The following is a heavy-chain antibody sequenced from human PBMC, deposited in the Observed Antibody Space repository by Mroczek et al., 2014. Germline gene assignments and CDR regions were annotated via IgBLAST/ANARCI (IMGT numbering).Heavy chain of an antibody. CDR1: GGTFSSYT. Sequence: QVQLVQSGAEVKKPGSSVKVSCKASGGTFSSYTISWVRQAPGQGLEWMGRIIPILGIANYAQKFQGRVTITADKSTSTAYMELSSLRSEDTAVYYCARGVGSSHYYFDYWGQGTLVTVSS. CDR2: IIPILGIA. D-gene: IGHD6-13*01. CDR3: ARGVGSSHYYFDY. V-gene: IGHV1-69*04. J-gene: IGHJ4*02.